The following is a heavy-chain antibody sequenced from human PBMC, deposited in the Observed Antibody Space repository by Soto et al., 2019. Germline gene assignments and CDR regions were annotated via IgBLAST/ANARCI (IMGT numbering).Heavy chain of an antibody. J-gene: IGHJ6*02. D-gene: IGHD2-15*01. CDR3: AREGCSGGSCYQPDYYYYGMDV. V-gene: IGHV4-59*01. CDR2: IYYSGST. Sequence: SETLSLTCTVSGASISGYHWSWIRQPPGKGLEWIGYIYYSGSTNYNPSLKSRVTISVDTSKNQFSLKLSSVTAADTAVYYCAREGCSGGSCYQPDYYYYGMDVWGQGTTVTVSS. CDR1: GASISGYH.